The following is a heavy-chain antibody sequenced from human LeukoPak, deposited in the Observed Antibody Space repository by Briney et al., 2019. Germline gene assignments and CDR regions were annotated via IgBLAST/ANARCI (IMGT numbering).Heavy chain of an antibody. D-gene: IGHD5-18*01. Sequence: KPSETLSLTCTVSGGSISSSSYYWGWIRQPPGKGLEWIGSIYYSGSTYYNPSLKSRVTISVDTSKNQFSLKLSSVTAADTAVYYCARGSWYSCGSGLRRGGYFDYWGQGTLVTVSS. J-gene: IGHJ4*02. CDR1: GGSISSSSYY. CDR2: IYYSGST. CDR3: ARGSWYSCGSGLRRGGYFDY. V-gene: IGHV4-39*01.